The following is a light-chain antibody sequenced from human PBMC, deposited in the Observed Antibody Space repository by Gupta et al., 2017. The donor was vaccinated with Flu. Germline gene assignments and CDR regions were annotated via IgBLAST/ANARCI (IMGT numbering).Light chain of an antibody. V-gene: IGKV3-20*01. CDR3: LQYGRQPHT. Sequence: EIVLTQSPGTLSLSPGESVTLSCRASHNLDSNYLAWYQHRLGQAPRLLIYGASSSATGIPERFSGCGSGTDFTLIIIVLEPEDFAVSYFLQYGRQPHTFGQGTRLEMK. CDR2: GAS. CDR1: HNLDSNY. J-gene: IGKJ2*01.